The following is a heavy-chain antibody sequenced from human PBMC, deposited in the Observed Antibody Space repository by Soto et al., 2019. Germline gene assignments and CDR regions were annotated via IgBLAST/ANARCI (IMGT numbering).Heavy chain of an antibody. Sequence: QVQLHQWGAGLLKPSETLSLACSIYSGSFSGFYWSWIRQPPGKRLEWIGEISQSGSTNYNPSLKSRVSISGDTSKNQFSLNLTSVTAADTAVYYCARAPKVSGSSQTRPDFWGQGALVTVSS. D-gene: IGHD6-6*01. CDR3: ARAPKVSGSSQTRPDF. J-gene: IGHJ4*02. V-gene: IGHV4-34*01. CDR1: SGSFSGFY. CDR2: ISQSGST.